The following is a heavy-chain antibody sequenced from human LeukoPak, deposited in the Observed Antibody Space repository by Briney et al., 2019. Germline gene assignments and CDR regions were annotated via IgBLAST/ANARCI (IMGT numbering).Heavy chain of an antibody. V-gene: IGHV4-39*07. Sequence: SETLSLTCTVSGGSISSSRYYWAWIRQSPGKGLEWIGSLYYSGSAYYNPSLKSRVTISVDTSKNQFSLKLSSVTAADTAVYYCARSKSRTIFGGKDAFDIWGQGTMVTVSS. J-gene: IGHJ3*02. CDR3: ARSKSRTIFGGKDAFDI. D-gene: IGHD3-3*01. CDR2: LYYSGSA. CDR1: GGSISSSRYY.